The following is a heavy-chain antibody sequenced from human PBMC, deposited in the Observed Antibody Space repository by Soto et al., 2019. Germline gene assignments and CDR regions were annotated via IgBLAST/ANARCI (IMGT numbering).Heavy chain of an antibody. D-gene: IGHD1-26*01. CDR2: IDSTSMHI. J-gene: IGHJ4*02. CDR3: ARLVGAYQHYIDY. V-gene: IGHV3-21*01. Sequence: SLRLSCAASGFTFSSNSMIWVRQAPGKGLEWVSYIDSTSMHIYYADSVKGRFTITRDNAQKSVYLQMTSLRAEDAAVYYCARLVGAYQHYIDYWGQGTLVTVSS. CDR1: GFTFSSNS.